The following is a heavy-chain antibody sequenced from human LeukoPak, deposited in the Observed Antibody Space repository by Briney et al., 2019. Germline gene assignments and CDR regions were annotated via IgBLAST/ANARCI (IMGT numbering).Heavy chain of an antibody. CDR1: GFTFSSYE. J-gene: IGHJ4*02. V-gene: IGHV3-48*03. Sequence: TGGSLRLSCAASGFTFSSYEMSWVRQAPGKGLEWVSYISSSGSTIYYADSVKGRFTISRDNAKNSLYLQMNSLRAEDTAVYYCARENWELLSYWGQGTLVTVSS. D-gene: IGHD1-26*01. CDR2: ISSSGSTI. CDR3: ARENWELLSY.